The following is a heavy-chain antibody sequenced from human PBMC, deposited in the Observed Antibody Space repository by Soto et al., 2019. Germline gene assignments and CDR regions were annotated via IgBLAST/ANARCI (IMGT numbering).Heavy chain of an antibody. D-gene: IGHD3-16*01. CDR3: AGWGGHDYNY. CDR2: INPDGSVG. Sequence: EVQLLGSGGGLVQPGGSLRLSCVASGFTFSTYWMNWVRQAPGMGLEWVANINPDGSVGTYVDSVKGRFTTTRDNEKNSMYLQMNSLRADDTAVYFCAGWGGHDYNYWGQGILVTVSS. CDR1: GFTFSTYW. J-gene: IGHJ4*02. V-gene: IGHV3-7*03.